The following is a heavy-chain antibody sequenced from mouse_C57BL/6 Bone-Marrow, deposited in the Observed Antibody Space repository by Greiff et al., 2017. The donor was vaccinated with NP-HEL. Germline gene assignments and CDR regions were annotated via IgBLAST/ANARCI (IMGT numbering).Heavy chain of an antibody. CDR2: ISSGGSYT. CDR3: ASPIYYDYDDGVAY. V-gene: IGHV5-6*01. D-gene: IGHD2-4*01. J-gene: IGHJ3*01. Sequence: EVKLQESGGDLVKPGGSLKLSCAASGFTFSSYGMSWVRQTPDKRLEWVATISSGGSYTYYPDSVKGRFTISRDNAKNTLYLQMSSLKSEDTAMYYCASPIYYDYDDGVAYWGQGTLVTVSA. CDR1: GFTFSSYG.